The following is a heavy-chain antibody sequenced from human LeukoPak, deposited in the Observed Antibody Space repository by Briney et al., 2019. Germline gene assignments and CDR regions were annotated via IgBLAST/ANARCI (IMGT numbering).Heavy chain of an antibody. CDR1: GGSNSIYY. CDR3: ARGRPAAAAFDY. V-gene: IGHV4-59*01. J-gene: IGHJ4*02. CDR2: LYYRGST. Sequence: SETLSLTCTVSGGSNSIYYWSWIWQPPGKGREGVGDLYYRGSTNYYPSLKSRVTISVDTSKNQFSLKLSSVAAADTAVYYCARGRPAAAAFDYWGQGTLVTVSS. D-gene: IGHD2-2*01.